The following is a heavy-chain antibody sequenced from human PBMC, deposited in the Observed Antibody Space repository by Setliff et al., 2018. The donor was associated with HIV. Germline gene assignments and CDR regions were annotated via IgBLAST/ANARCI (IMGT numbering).Heavy chain of an antibody. CDR3: ARQGAGYYYDSSEYYTGNGFDM. Sequence: PSETLSLTCTVSGGSISRGSYYWSWIRQPAGKGLEWIGRIYTNGNTNYNPSLKSRVTVSADTSKNQFSLKLTSVTAADTAVYYCARQGAGYYYDSSEYYTGNGFDMWGQGTMVTVSS. J-gene: IGHJ3*02. CDR2: IYTNGNT. V-gene: IGHV4-61*02. D-gene: IGHD3-22*01. CDR1: GGSISRGSYY.